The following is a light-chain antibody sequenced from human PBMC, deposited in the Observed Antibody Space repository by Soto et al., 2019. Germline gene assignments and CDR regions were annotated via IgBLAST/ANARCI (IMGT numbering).Light chain of an antibody. Sequence: DIVMTQSPDSLAVSLGERATINCKSSQSLFYSSNNENYLAWYQQKPGQPPKLLIYWASTRESGVPDRFSGTGSGTDFTLTISSLQAEDVAVYYCQQHYNRPWTFGQGTKVEIK. CDR1: QSLFYSSNNENY. CDR3: QQHYNRPWT. V-gene: IGKV4-1*01. CDR2: WAS. J-gene: IGKJ1*01.